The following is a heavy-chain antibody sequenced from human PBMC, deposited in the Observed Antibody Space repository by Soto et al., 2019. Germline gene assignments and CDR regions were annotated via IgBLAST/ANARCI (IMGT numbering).Heavy chain of an antibody. D-gene: IGHD6-19*01. J-gene: IGHJ4*02. CDR3: ARVNSYSSGWYCFDY. Sequence: EVQLVESGGGLVQPGGSLRLSCAASGFTVSSNYMSWVRQAPGKGLEWVSVIYSGGSTYYADSVKGRFTISRDNSKNTLYLQMNSLRAEDTAVYYCARVNSYSSGWYCFDYWGQGTLVTVSS. V-gene: IGHV3-66*01. CDR2: IYSGGST. CDR1: GFTVSSNY.